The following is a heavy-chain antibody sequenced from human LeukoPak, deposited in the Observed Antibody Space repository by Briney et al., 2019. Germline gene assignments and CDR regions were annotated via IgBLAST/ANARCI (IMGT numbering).Heavy chain of an antibody. J-gene: IGHJ3*02. CDR2: INPNSGGT. Sequence: ASVKVSCKASGYTFTGYYMHWVRQAPGQGLEWMGWINPNSGGTNYAQKFQGRVTMTRDTSISTAYMELSRLRSDDTAVYYCARVGVVVTADDAFDIWGQETMVTVSS. V-gene: IGHV1-2*02. CDR1: GYTFTGYY. D-gene: IGHD2-21*02. CDR3: ARVGVVVTADDAFDI.